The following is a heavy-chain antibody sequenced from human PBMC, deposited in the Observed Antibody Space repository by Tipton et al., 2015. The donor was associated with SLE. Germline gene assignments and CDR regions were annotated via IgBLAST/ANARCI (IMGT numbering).Heavy chain of an antibody. D-gene: IGHD3-16*02. CDR3: ARVTDHHDYIWGSYRGDAFDI. Sequence: QSGAEVKKPGASVKVSCKASGYTFTGYYMHWVRQAPGQGLEWMGRINPNSGGTNYAQKFQGRVTMTRDTSISTAYMELSRLRSDDTAVYYCARVTDHHDYIWGSYRGDAFDIWGQGTMVTVSS. V-gene: IGHV1-2*06. J-gene: IGHJ3*02. CDR1: GYTFTGYY. CDR2: INPNSGGT.